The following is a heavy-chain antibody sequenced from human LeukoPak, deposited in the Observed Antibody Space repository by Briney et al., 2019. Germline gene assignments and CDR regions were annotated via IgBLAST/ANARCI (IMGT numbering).Heavy chain of an antibody. CDR2: INTNTGNP. D-gene: IGHD3-3*01. CDR3: TRDASTINFDY. CDR1: GYTFTPYS. Sequence: ASVKVSCKASGYTFTPYSINWVRQAPGQGLEWMGWINTNTGNPTYAQAFTGRFVFSLDTSVSTAYLQISSLETEDTAVYYCTRDASTINFDYWGQGTLVTVSS. V-gene: IGHV7-4-1*02. J-gene: IGHJ4*02.